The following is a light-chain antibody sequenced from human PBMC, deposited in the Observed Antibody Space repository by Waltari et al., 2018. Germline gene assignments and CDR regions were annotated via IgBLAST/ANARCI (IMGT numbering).Light chain of an antibody. CDR2: DVP. Sequence: SALTQPDSVSGSPGQSITISCSGINSDSCAYECVSRYQQKPGKAPKAIIYDVPSRPSGLSNRFSASKSGSSASLISSGLQPEDEADYYCSSYTTSTTGIFGRGSSLTVL. J-gene: IGLJ2*01. CDR1: NSDSCAYEC. V-gene: IGLV2-14*01. CDR3: SSYTTSTTGI.